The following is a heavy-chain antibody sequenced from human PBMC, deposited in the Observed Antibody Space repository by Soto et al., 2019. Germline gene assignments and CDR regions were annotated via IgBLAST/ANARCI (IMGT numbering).Heavy chain of an antibody. CDR3: EKDLGPGIKMGLLTIMRHEPDIDL. V-gene: IGHV3-30*18. Sequence: PGRSLKISSAAYGFTLSSYGMHWVRQAPGKGLEWVAVISYDGSNKYYADSVKGRFTISRDNSKNTLYLQMNSLRAEDTAVYYREKDLGPGIKMGLLTIMRHEPDIDLRGQGTLVT. J-gene: IGHJ1*01. CDR2: ISYDGSNK. CDR1: GFTLSSYG. D-gene: IGHD3-16*01.